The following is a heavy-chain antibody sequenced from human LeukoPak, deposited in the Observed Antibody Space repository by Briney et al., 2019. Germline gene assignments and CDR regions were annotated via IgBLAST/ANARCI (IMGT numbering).Heavy chain of an antibody. J-gene: IGHJ6*03. CDR1: GGSFSGYY. Sequence: LSLTCAVYGGSFSGYYWSWIRQAPGKGLEWVSYISSSGSTIYYADSVKGRFTISRDNAKNSLYLQMNSLRAEDTAVYYCARLRITMIVVGDYYYMDVWGKGTTVTVSS. CDR3: ARLRITMIVVGDYYYMDV. V-gene: IGHV3-11*04. CDR2: ISSSGSTI. D-gene: IGHD3-22*01.